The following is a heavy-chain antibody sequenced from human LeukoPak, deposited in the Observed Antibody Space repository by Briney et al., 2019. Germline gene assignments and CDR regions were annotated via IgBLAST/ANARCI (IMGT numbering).Heavy chain of an antibody. CDR1: GYTLSDYY. CDR3: ARDPAYRGFDP. V-gene: IGHV1-2*06. Sequence: ASVRISCKASGYTLSDYYMHWVRQAPGQGLEWVEQIRPSTGDTKYAQKFRGRVTMTRDTSINTAYMELSSLKSDDTAVYYCARDPAYRGFDPWGQGTLVTVSS. J-gene: IGHJ5*02. D-gene: IGHD3-16*02. CDR2: IRPSTGDT.